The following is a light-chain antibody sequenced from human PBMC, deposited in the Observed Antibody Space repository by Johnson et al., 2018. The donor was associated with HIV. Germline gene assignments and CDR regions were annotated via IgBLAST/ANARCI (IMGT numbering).Light chain of an antibody. CDR3: GTWDSSLSAGYG. Sequence: HSVLTQPPSVSAAPGQKVTISCSGSSSNIGNNYVSWYQQLPGTAPKLLIYENNKRPSGIPDRFSGSKSGTSATLGITGLQTGDEADYYCGTWDSSLSAGYGFGTGTKVTVL. CDR2: ENN. J-gene: IGLJ1*01. CDR1: SSNIGNNY. V-gene: IGLV1-51*02.